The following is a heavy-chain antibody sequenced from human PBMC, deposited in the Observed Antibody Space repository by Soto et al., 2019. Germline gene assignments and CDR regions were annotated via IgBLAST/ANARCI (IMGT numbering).Heavy chain of an antibody. J-gene: IGHJ4*02. D-gene: IGHD2-2*01. V-gene: IGHV3-64*01. Sequence: PGGSLRLSCAASGLIFSNYKMHWVRQAPGKGLEYVSRISNNGVSTDYANSVKGRFIISRDNSKNTLYLQMGSLRAEDMAVYYCARGGPYQLLSDFDYWGQGTLVTVSS. CDR1: GLIFSNYK. CDR2: ISNNGVST. CDR3: ARGGPYQLLSDFDY.